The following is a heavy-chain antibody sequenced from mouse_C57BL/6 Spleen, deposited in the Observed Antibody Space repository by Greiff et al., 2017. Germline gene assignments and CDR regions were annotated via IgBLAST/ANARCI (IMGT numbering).Heavy chain of an antibody. J-gene: IGHJ3*01. V-gene: IGHV5-4*01. CDR1: GFTFSSYA. CDR2: ISDGGSYT. CDR3: ARDLYYGSSYGFAY. Sequence: EVKLVESGGGLVKPGGSLKLSCAASGFTFSSYAMSWVRQTPEKRLEWVATISDGGSYTYYPDNVKGRFTISRDNAKNNLYLQMSHLKSEDTAMYYCARDLYYGSSYGFAYWGQGTLVTVSA. D-gene: IGHD1-1*01.